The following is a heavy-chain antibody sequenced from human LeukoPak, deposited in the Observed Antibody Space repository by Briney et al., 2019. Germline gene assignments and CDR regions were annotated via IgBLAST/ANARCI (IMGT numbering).Heavy chain of an antibody. CDR2: IYYTGNT. CDR1: GGSISGYY. V-gene: IGHV4-59*08. CDR3: ARHPGSYDAFDI. D-gene: IGHD1-26*01. Sequence: PSETLSLTCIVSGGSISGYYWSWIRQPPGKGLELIGHIYYTGNTVYNPSLKSRVTISVDTSKNQFSLKLSSVTAADTAVYYCARHPGSYDAFDIWGQGTMVTVSS. J-gene: IGHJ3*02.